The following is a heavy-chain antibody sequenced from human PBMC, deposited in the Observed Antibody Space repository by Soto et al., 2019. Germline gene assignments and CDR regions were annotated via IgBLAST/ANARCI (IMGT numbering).Heavy chain of an antibody. J-gene: IGHJ4*02. CDR1: GYSFTSYW. V-gene: IGHV5-51*01. Sequence: GESLKISCKGSGYSFTSYWIGWVRQMPGKGLEWMGIIYPGDSDTRYSPSFQGQVTISADKSISTAYLQWSSLKASDTAMYYCARLQGYSSGWTTIDYWGQGTLVTVSS. D-gene: IGHD6-19*01. CDR2: IYPGDSDT. CDR3: ARLQGYSSGWTTIDY.